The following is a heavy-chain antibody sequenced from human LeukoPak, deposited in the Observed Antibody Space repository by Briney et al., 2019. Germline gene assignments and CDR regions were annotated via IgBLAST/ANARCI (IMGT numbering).Heavy chain of an antibody. V-gene: IGHV1-2*02. CDR2: INPNSGGT. J-gene: IGHJ4*02. Sequence: ASVKVSCKASGYTFTGYYMHWVRQAPGQGLEWMGWINPNSGGTSYAQKFQGRVTMIRDTSISTAYMELSRLRSDDTAVYYCAREPEGLTTESHWGQGTLVTVSS. D-gene: IGHD1-14*01. CDR3: AREPEGLTTESH. CDR1: GYTFTGYY.